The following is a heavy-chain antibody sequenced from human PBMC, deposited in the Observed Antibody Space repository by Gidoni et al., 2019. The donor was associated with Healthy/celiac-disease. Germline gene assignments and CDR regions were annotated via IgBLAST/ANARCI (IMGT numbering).Heavy chain of an antibody. D-gene: IGHD5-12*01. Sequence: QVQLVESGGGGVQPGRSLSLSCAASGFTFSSYGMHWVRQAPGKGLEWVAVISYDGSNKYYADSVKGRFTLSRDNSTNTLYLQMNRLRAEDTAVYYCAKSLSGYEEGVDYWGQGTLVTVSS. V-gene: IGHV3-30*18. CDR3: AKSLSGYEEGVDY. CDR1: GFTFSSYG. J-gene: IGHJ4*02. CDR2: ISYDGSNK.